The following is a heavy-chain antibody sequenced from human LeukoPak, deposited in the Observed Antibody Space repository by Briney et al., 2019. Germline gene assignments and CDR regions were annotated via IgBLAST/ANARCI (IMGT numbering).Heavy chain of an antibody. Sequence: SETLSLTCTVSGGSISSVDYYWSWIRQPPGKGLEWIGYIYYSGSTYYNPSLKSRVTISVDTSKNQFSLKLSSVTAADTAVYYCARVGITMVRGVIETNFDYWGQGTLVTVSS. J-gene: IGHJ4*02. CDR1: GGSISSVDYY. CDR2: IYYSGST. D-gene: IGHD3-10*01. V-gene: IGHV4-30-4*01. CDR3: ARVGITMVRGVIETNFDY.